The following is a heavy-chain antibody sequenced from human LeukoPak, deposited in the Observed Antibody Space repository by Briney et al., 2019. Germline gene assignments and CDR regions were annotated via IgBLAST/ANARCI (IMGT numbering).Heavy chain of an antibody. CDR2: ISWNSGSI. D-gene: IGHD6-13*01. CDR3: AKGSSWTLNWFDP. CDR1: GFTFSSYW. J-gene: IGHJ5*02. V-gene: IGHV3-9*01. Sequence: GGSLRLSCAASGFTFSSYWMHWVRQAPGKGLEWVSGISWNSGSIGYADSVKGRFTISRDNAKNSLYLQMNSLRAEDTALYYCAKGSSWTLNWFDPWGQGTLVTVSS.